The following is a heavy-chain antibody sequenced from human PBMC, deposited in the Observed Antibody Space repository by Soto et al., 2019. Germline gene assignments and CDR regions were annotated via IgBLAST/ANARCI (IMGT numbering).Heavy chain of an antibody. Sequence: QAQLVQSGAEVKEPGASVKVSCKASGYSFTTFGITWVRQAPGQGLEWMGWISTYNGNTNYAQKLQDRVTLTTDTSTSTAYMELRSLRSDDTAVYYCARRLYGDYDYWGQGTLVTVSS. D-gene: IGHD4-17*01. V-gene: IGHV1-18*01. CDR3: ARRLYGDYDY. CDR2: ISTYNGNT. CDR1: GYSFTTFG. J-gene: IGHJ4*02.